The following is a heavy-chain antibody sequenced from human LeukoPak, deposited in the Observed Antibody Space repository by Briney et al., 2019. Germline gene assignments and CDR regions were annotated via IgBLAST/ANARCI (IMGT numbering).Heavy chain of an antibody. J-gene: IGHJ6*02. CDR1: GGTFSSYA. CDR3: ARDVPYYYDSSGYSLYYYYYGMDV. Sequence: ASVNVSCKASGGTFSSYAISWVRQAPGQGLEWMGWISAYNGNTNYAQKLQGRVTMTTDTSTSTAYMELRSLRSDDTAVYYCARDVPYYYDSSGYSLYYYYYGMDVWGQGTTVTVSS. V-gene: IGHV1-18*01. CDR2: ISAYNGNT. D-gene: IGHD3-22*01.